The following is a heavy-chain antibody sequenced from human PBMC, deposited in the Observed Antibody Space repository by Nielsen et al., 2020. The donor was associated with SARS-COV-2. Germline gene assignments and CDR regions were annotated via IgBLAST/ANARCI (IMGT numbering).Heavy chain of an antibody. CDR3: KHYYDMDV. Sequence: LSLTCAASGFTFGDAIIHWVRQASGKGLEWVGRIRSKTNNYETSYAASAKGRFIISRDESKNMAYLQMNSLKTDDTAVYYCKHYYDMDVWGQGTTVTVSS. CDR2: IRSKTNNYET. V-gene: IGHV3-73*01. CDR1: GFTFGDAI. J-gene: IGHJ6*02.